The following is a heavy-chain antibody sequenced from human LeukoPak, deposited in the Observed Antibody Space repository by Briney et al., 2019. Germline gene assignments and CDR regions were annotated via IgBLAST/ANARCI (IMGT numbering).Heavy chain of an antibody. CDR3: ARTRIAVVGTYYFDY. J-gene: IGHJ4*02. Sequence: GGSLRLSCAASGFTFSSYSMNWVRQAPGKGLEWVSVIDSGGSTYNADSVKGRFTISRDNSKNTLYLQMNSLRAEDTAVYYCARTRIAVVGTYYFDYWGQGTLVTVSS. V-gene: IGHV3-66*01. D-gene: IGHD6-13*01. CDR2: IDSGGST. CDR1: GFTFSSYS.